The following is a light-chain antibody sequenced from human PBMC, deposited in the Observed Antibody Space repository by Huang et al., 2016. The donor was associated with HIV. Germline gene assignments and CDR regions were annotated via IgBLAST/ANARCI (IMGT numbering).Light chain of an antibody. Sequence: IQMTQSPSSLSASVGDRVTITCRASQAISNSLFWYQPKPGKAPKLLLFAASRLDSGVPSRFRGSGSGTDYTLTISSLQPDDFATYYCQQYFTTPLAFGGGTKVEIK. CDR3: QQYFTTPLA. CDR1: QAISNS. V-gene: IGKV1-NL1*01. J-gene: IGKJ4*01. CDR2: AAS.